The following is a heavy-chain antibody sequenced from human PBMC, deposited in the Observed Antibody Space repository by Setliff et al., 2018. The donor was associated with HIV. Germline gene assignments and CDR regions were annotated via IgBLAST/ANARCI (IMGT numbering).Heavy chain of an antibody. V-gene: IGHV3-7*03. CDR1: GFTFSTYW. J-gene: IGHJ4*02. D-gene: IGHD2-2*01. Sequence: HPGGSLRLSCATSGFTFSTYWMSWVRQAPGKGLEWVANIKQDGSAKYYVDSVKGRFTISRDNANSSLFLEMNSLRVEDAASYYCGRHVDGYCSATSCFVMSWHWGQGTLVTVSS. CDR3: GRHVDGYCSATSCFVMSWH. CDR2: IKQDGSAK.